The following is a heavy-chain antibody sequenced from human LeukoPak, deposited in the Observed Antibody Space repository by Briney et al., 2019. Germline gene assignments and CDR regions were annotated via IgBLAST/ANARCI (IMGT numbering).Heavy chain of an antibody. J-gene: IGHJ4*02. CDR1: GFTFDDYA. D-gene: IGHD3-9*01. Sequence: GGSLRLSCAASGFTFDDYAMHWVRQAPGKGLEWVSGTSWNSGSIGYAGSVKGRFTISRDNAKNSLYLQMNSLRAEDTALYYCAKVSRYFDWLFLFDYWGQGTLVTVSS. V-gene: IGHV3-9*01. CDR3: AKVSRYFDWLFLFDY. CDR2: TSWNSGSI.